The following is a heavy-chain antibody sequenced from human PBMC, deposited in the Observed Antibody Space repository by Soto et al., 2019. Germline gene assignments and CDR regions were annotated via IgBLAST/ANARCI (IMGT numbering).Heavy chain of an antibody. CDR3: AHCRGGVASL. D-gene: IGHD3-16*01. V-gene: IGHV2-5*02. J-gene: IGHJ4*02. CDR2: VYWDDDK. Sequence: QITLNESGPALVKPTQTLTLTCTFSGFSLNTRDVGVGWIRQPPGKALEWLGVVYWDDDKTYSPSLKSRLTITKDTPKNQVVLRMTKMDPVDTATYYCAHCRGGVASLWGQETLVTVSS. CDR1: GFSLNTRDVG.